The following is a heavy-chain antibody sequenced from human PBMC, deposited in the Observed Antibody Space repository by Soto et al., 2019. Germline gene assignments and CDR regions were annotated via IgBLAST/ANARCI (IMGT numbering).Heavy chain of an antibody. D-gene: IGHD3-16*01. J-gene: IGHJ3*02. V-gene: IGHV5-51*01. CDR2: IYPGDSDT. CDR3: ARHPTRYGVVTAFDI. Sequence: GESLKISCKGSGYSFTSYWIGWVRQMPGKGLEWTGIIYPGDSDTRYSPSFQGQVTISADKSISTAYLQWSSLKASDTAMYYCARHPTRYGVVTAFDIWGQGTMVTVSS. CDR1: GYSFTSYW.